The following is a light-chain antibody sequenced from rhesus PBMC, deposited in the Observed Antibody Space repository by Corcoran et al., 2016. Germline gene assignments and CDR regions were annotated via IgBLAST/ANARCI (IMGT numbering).Light chain of an antibody. CDR3: SSYGSGITYI. CDR1: SSDIGANNR. Sequence: QAAPTQSPSVSGSPGQSVTISCTGTSSDIGANNRVSWYQQSPGKAPKLMIYDVKKRPSGVSDRFSGSKSGSTASLTISGLQAEDEADYYCSSYGSGITYIVGDGTRVTVL. CDR2: DVK. J-gene: IGLJ1*01. V-gene: IGLV2-13*03.